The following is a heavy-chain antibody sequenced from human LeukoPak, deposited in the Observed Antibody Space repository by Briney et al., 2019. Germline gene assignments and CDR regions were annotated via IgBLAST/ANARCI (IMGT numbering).Heavy chain of an antibody. D-gene: IGHD2-21*02. J-gene: IGHJ4*02. CDR1: GYIFTSYW. Sequence: GASLQISCKGSGYIFTSYWIGWVRQLPGKGLEWMGIIYPGDSDTRYSPSFQGQVTISADKSISTAYLQWSSLKASDPAMYYCARQAVVTAKVDYWGQGTLVTVSS. CDR2: IYPGDSDT. V-gene: IGHV5-51*01. CDR3: ARQAVVTAKVDY.